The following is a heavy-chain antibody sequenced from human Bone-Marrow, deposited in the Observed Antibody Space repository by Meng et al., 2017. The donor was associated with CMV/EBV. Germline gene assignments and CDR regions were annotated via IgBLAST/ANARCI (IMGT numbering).Heavy chain of an antibody. V-gene: IGHV3-48*04. CDR1: GFTFSSYS. Sequence: GESLKISCAASGFTFSSYSMNWVRQAPGKGLEWVSYISSSGSTIYYADSVKGRFTISRDNAKNSLYLQMNSLRAEDTTVYYCARGRPRFDYWGQGTLVTVSS. D-gene: IGHD5-24*01. CDR3: ARGRPRFDY. CDR2: ISSSGSTI. J-gene: IGHJ4*02.